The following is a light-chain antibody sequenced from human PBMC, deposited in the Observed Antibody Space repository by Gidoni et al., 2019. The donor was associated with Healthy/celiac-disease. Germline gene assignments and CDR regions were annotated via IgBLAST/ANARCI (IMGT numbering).Light chain of an antibody. CDR2: GAS. CDR3: QQYGSSPVT. J-gene: IGKJ4*01. V-gene: IGKV3-20*01. Sequence: EIVLTQSPGTLSLSPGERDTLSCRASQSVSSIYLAWYQQKPGQAPRLLIYGASSRATGIPDRFSVSGSGTDFTLTISRLEPEDFAVYYCQQYGSSPVTFGGGTKVEIK. CDR1: QSVSSIY.